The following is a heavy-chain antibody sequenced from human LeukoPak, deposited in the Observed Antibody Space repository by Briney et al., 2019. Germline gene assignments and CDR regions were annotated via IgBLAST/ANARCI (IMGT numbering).Heavy chain of an antibody. CDR2: INPHSGGT. CDR1: GYTFTDYY. J-gene: IGHJ5*02. V-gene: IGHV1-2*02. D-gene: IGHD3-10*01. Sequence: GASVKVSCKASGYTFTDYYMHWVRQAPGQGLEWMGWINPHSGGTDHAQKFQGRVTMTRDTSISTAYMELSRLRSDDTAVYYCASSGSGSYYINPTENWFDPWGQGTLVTVSS. CDR3: ASSGSGSYYINPTENWFDP.